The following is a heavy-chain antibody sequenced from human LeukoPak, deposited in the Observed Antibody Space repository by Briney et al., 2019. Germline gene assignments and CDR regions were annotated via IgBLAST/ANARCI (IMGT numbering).Heavy chain of an antibody. Sequence: GGSLRLSCAASGFTLRTYSMNWVRQAPGKGLEWVSYISSSSSTIYYADSVKGRFTISRDNAKNSLYLQMNSLRAEDTAVYYCARSSRLTFDYWGQGTLVTVSS. D-gene: IGHD6-6*01. CDR1: GFTLRTYS. V-gene: IGHV3-48*01. CDR2: ISSSSSTI. CDR3: ARSSRLTFDY. J-gene: IGHJ4*02.